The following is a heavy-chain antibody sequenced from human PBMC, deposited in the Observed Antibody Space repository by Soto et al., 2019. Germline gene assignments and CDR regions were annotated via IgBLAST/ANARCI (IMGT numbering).Heavy chain of an antibody. CDR1: GFTFDDYG. J-gene: IGHJ4*02. CDR3: AKGVVDTAMLKNFDY. D-gene: IGHD5-18*01. Sequence: EVQLVESGGGLVQPGRSLRLSCAASGFTFDDYGMHWVRQAPGKGLEWVSGISWNSGSIGYAESVKGRFTIYRDNAKNTLYLQMDSRRAEDTALDYCAKGVVDTAMLKNFDYWGQGTLVTVSS. V-gene: IGHV3-9*01. CDR2: ISWNSGSI.